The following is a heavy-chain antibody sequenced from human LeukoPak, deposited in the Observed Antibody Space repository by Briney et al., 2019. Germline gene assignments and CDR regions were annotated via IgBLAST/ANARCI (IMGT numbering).Heavy chain of an antibody. V-gene: IGHV3-21*01. D-gene: IGHD6-13*01. Sequence: PGGSLRLSCAASGFTFSSSSMNWVRQAPGKGLEWVSSISSSSSYIYYADSVKGRFTISRDNAKNSLYLQMNSLRAEDTAVYYCARVVGAAEEYWGQGTLVTVSS. CDR1: GFTFSSSS. CDR2: ISSSSSYI. CDR3: ARVVGAAEEY. J-gene: IGHJ4*02.